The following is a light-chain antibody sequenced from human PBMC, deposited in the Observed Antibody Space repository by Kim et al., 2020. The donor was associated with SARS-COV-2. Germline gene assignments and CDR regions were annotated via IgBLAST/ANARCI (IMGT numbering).Light chain of an antibody. CDR2: SAS. J-gene: IGKJ1*01. V-gene: IGKV1-39*01. CDR1: QFISTY. Sequence: DIQMTQSPSSLSASIGDRVIITCRSSQFISTYLNWYQLKPGKGPNLLIHSASTLQSGVPSRFSGSASGTDFTLTIRSLQPEDFATYYCQQNFDIPWTFGQGTKVDIK. CDR3: QQNFDIPWT.